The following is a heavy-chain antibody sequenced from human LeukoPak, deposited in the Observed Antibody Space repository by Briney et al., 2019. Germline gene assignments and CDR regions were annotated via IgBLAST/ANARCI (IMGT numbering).Heavy chain of an antibody. CDR1: GGTFSSYA. CDR3: ARGEMDSYYYYYMEV. CDR2: IIPIFGTA. V-gene: IGHV1-69*05. J-gene: IGHJ6*03. Sequence: SVKVSCKASGGTFSSYAISWVRQAPEQGLEWMGRIIPIFGTANYAQKFQGRVTITTDESTSTAYMELSSLRSEDTAVYYCARGEMDSYYYYYMEVWGKGTTVTVSS. D-gene: IGHD2-8*01.